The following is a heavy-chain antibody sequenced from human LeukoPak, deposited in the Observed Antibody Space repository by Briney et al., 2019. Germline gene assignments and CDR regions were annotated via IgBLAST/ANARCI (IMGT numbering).Heavy chain of an antibody. D-gene: IGHD3-22*01. J-gene: IGHJ4*02. CDR2: ITSTGDST. V-gene: IGHV3-23*01. CDR3: AKDRPNYYGNNGHYYRQNGDY. CDR1: GFTFSSYE. Sequence: GGSLRLSCAASGFTFSSYEMNWVRQVPGKGLNWVSSITSTGDSTYYADSVRGRFTISRDNSENTLYLRMNSLRAEDTAIYYCAKDRPNYYGNNGHYYRQNGDYWGQGTLVTVSS.